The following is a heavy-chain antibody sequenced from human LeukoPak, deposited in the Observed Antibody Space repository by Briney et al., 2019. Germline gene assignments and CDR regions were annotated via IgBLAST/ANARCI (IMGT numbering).Heavy chain of an antibody. D-gene: IGHD3-10*01. CDR1: GFTFSSYS. CDR3: VKDSVFSYYVSGSYRYFDY. CDR2: ISSSSSTI. Sequence: GGSLRLSCAASGFTFSSYSMNWVRQAPGKGLEWVSYISSSSSTIYYADSVKGRFTISRDNAKNSLYLQMNSLRDEDTAVYYCVKDSVFSYYVSGSYRYFDYWGQGTLVTVSS. J-gene: IGHJ4*02. V-gene: IGHV3-48*02.